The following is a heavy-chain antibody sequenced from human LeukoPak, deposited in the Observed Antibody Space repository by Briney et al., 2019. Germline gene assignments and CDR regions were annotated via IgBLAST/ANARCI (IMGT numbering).Heavy chain of an antibody. CDR2: IKSKTDGGTT. J-gene: IGHJ3*02. Sequence: GGSLRLSCAASGVTFSNAWMSWVRQAPGKGLEWVGRIKSKTDGGTTDYAAPVKGRINISREDSKNTLYLQMNSLKTEDTAVYYCTTGGYYDSSGYLFDIWGQGTMVTVSS. CDR3: TTGGYYDSSGYLFDI. CDR1: GVTFSNAW. V-gene: IGHV3-15*01. D-gene: IGHD3-22*01.